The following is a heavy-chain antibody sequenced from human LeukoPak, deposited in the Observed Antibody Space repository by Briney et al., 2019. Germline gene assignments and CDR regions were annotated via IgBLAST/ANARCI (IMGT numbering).Heavy chain of an antibody. Sequence: GALRLSCAASGFTFSSYSLNWVRQAPGKGLEWIGSIYHSGSTYYNPSLKSRVTISVDTSKNQFSLKLSSVTAADTAVYYCARDSIWVFGGENWFDPWGQGTLATVSS. CDR1: GFTFSSYS. D-gene: IGHD3-16*01. J-gene: IGHJ5*02. CDR2: IYHSGST. CDR3: ARDSIWVFGGENWFDP. V-gene: IGHV4-38-2*02.